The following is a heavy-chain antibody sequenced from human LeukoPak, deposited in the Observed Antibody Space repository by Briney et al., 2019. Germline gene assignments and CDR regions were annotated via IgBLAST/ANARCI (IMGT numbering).Heavy chain of an antibody. Sequence: GGSLRLSCAASGFTVSSNFMSWVRQVPGKGLEWVSVIYSGGDTYYADSVKGRFTISRDNSKNTLYLQMNSLRAEDTAVYCCARDHYYDSSAYRWFDPWGQGTLVTVSS. J-gene: IGHJ5*02. CDR3: ARDHYYDSSAYRWFDP. CDR1: GFTVSSNF. CDR2: IYSGGDT. V-gene: IGHV3-66*01. D-gene: IGHD3-22*01.